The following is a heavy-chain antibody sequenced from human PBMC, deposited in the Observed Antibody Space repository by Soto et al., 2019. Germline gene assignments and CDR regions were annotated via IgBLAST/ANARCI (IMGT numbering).Heavy chain of an antibody. V-gene: IGHV1-69*12. CDR1: GGTFSSYA. J-gene: IGHJ4*02. CDR3: ARNGLRSISLDY. CDR2: IIPNFGTA. Sequence: QVQLVQSGAEVKKPGSSVKVSCKASGGTFSSYAISWVRQAPGQGLEWMGGIIPNFGTANYAQKFQGRVTITADESTSTAYMELSSLISEDTAVYFCARNGLRSISLDYWGQGTLVTVSS. D-gene: IGHD4-17*01.